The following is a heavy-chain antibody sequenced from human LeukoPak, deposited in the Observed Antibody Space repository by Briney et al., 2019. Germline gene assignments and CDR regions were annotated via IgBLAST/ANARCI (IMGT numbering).Heavy chain of an antibody. CDR2: INHSGST. J-gene: IGHJ5*02. Sequence: SETLSLTCAVYGGSFGGYYWSWIRQPPGKGLEWIGEINHSGSTNYNPSLKSRVTISVDTSKNQFSLKLSSVTAADTAVYYCARGVRKQWLVITRTNWFDHWGQGTLVTVSS. D-gene: IGHD6-19*01. CDR3: ARGVRKQWLVITRTNWFDH. V-gene: IGHV4-34*01. CDR1: GGSFGGYY.